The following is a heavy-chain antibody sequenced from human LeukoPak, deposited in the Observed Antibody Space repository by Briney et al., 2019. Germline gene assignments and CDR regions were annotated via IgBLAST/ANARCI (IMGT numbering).Heavy chain of an antibody. J-gene: IGHJ4*02. V-gene: IGHV3-21*01. Sequence: PGGSLRLSCAASGFTFSSYSMNWVRQAPGKGLEWVSSISSSSSYIYYADSVKGRFTISRDNAKNSLYLQMNSLRAEDTAVYYCARDLDSSGWYDYWGQGTLVTVSS. CDR2: ISSSSSYI. CDR3: ARDLDSSGWYDY. CDR1: GFTFSSYS. D-gene: IGHD6-19*01.